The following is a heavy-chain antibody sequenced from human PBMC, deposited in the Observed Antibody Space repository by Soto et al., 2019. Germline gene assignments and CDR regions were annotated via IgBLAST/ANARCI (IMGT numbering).Heavy chain of an antibody. V-gene: IGHV3-23*01. CDR2: ISGSGGSP. Sequence: GGSLRLSCAASGFTFSSYAMSWVRQALGKGLEWVSAISGSGGSPYYADSVKGRFTISRDNSKNTLYLQMNSLRAEDTAVYYCAKLGGKKSYYYDSSGYFLGAFDIWGQGTMVTVSS. D-gene: IGHD3-22*01. CDR1: GFTFSSYA. CDR3: AKLGGKKSYYYDSSGYFLGAFDI. J-gene: IGHJ3*02.